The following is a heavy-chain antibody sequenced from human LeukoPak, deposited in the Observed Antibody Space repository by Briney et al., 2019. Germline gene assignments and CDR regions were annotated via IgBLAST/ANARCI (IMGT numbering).Heavy chain of an antibody. Sequence: GGSLRLSCAASGFTFTTYAKTWIRQAPGKGLEWVSAITATGATTYYADSVKGRFTISRDDSKNTLYLQMNSLRAEDTAVYYCARSTKQWLYDAFDIWGQGTMVTVSS. D-gene: IGHD6-19*01. V-gene: IGHV3-23*01. CDR1: GFTFTTYA. CDR2: ITATGATT. J-gene: IGHJ3*02. CDR3: ARSTKQWLYDAFDI.